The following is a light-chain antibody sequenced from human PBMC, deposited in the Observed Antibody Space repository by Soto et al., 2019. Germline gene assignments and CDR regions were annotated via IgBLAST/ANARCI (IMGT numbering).Light chain of an antibody. CDR3: QQYGSSGT. Sequence: EIVLKQSTATGSLSPGERVTLSCRASQSVNIYLAWYQQKPGQAPRLLIYGASNRATGIPDRFSGSGSGTDFTLTISRLEPEDFAVYYCQQYGSSGTFGQGTMVDIK. CDR1: QSVNIY. J-gene: IGKJ1*01. CDR2: GAS. V-gene: IGKV3-20*01.